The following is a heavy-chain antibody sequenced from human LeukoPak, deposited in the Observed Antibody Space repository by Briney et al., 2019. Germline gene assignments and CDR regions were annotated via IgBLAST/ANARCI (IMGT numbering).Heavy chain of an antibody. CDR3: ARDRYCSGRSCCGPPDY. V-gene: IGHV4-39*07. CDR1: GDSISSRSYY. Sequence: PSETLSLTCTVSGDSISSRSYYWGWIRQPPGKGLEWIGSIYYNEGTYYNPSLKSRVTISIDTSKNQFSLKLNFVTAADTAVYYCARDRYCSGRSCCGPPDYWGQGALVIVST. CDR2: IYYNEGT. J-gene: IGHJ4*02. D-gene: IGHD2-15*01.